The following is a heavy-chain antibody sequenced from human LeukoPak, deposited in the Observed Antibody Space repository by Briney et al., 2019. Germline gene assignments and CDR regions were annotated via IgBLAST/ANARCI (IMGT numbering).Heavy chain of an antibody. CDR1: DYTFTRYG. Sequence: ASVTVSCKASDYTFTRYGISWVRQAPGQRPEWMGWISAYNGKTNYAQKFQGRVTVTTDPSTSTTYMELRSLRSDDTAVYYCATDNDFVWGNWGQGTLVTVSS. J-gene: IGHJ4*02. CDR3: ATDNDFVWGN. CDR2: ISAYNGKT. V-gene: IGHV1-18*01. D-gene: IGHD3-16*01.